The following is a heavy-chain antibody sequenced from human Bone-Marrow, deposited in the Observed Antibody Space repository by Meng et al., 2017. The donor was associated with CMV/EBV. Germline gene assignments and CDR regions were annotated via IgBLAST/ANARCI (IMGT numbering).Heavy chain of an antibody. Sequence: SWVRQPPGKGLEWIGYIYYSGSTYYNPSLKSRVTISVDTSKNQFSLKLSSVTAADTAVYYCARVDTAMVTFLNWGQGTLVTVSS. CDR3: ARVDTAMVTFLN. D-gene: IGHD5-18*01. CDR2: IYYSGST. V-gene: IGHV4-30-4*08. J-gene: IGHJ4*02.